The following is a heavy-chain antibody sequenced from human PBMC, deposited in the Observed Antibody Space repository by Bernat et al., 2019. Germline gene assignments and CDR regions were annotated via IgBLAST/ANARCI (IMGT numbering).Heavy chain of an antibody. D-gene: IGHD6-13*01. V-gene: IGHV3-33*01. CDR2: IWYDGSNK. J-gene: IGHJ4*02. Sequence: QVQLVESGGGVVQPGRSLRLSCAASGFTFSSYGMHWVRQAPGKGLELVAVIWYDGSNKYYADSVKGRFTISRDNSKNTLYLQMNSLRAEDTAVYYCAREGSGSAGWGYSSSWRNFDYWGQGTLVTVSS. CDR1: GFTFSSYG. CDR3: AREGSGSAGWGYSSSWRNFDY.